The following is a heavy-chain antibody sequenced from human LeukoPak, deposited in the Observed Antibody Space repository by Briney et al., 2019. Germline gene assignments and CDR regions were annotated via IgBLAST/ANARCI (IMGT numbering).Heavy chain of an antibody. CDR1: GYTFTSYA. Sequence: ASVKVSCKASGYTFTSYAISWVRQAPGQGLEWMGWISGYNGNTKYAQKFQGRVTMTRDTSTSTVYMELNSLRFDDTAVYYCAREASCGGDCYSVGGAFDIWGQGTMVTVSS. D-gene: IGHD2-21*02. CDR3: AREASCGGDCYSVGGAFDI. CDR2: ISGYNGNT. J-gene: IGHJ3*02. V-gene: IGHV1-18*01.